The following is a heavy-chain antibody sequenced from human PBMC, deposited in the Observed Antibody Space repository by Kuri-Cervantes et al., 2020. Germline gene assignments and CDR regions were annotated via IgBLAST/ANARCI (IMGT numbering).Heavy chain of an antibody. CDR2: ISYDGSNK. D-gene: IGHD6-19*01. J-gene: IGHJ4*02. CDR3: ARDGTAVAGFFDF. Sequence: LSLTCAASGFTFSSYAMHWVRQAPGKGLEWVAVISYDGSNKYYADSVKGRFTISRDNSKNTLYLQMNSLRAEDTAVYYCARDGTAVAGFFDFWGQGSLVTVSS. CDR1: GFTFSSYA. V-gene: IGHV3-30-3*01.